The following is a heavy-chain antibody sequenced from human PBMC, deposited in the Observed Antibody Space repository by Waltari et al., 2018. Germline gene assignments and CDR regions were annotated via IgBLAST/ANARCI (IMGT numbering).Heavy chain of an antibody. CDR3: ARGSLVIAMMRPNWFDP. J-gene: IGHJ5*02. Sequence: QVQLQQWGAGLLKPSETLSLTCAVYGGSFSGYYWSWIRKPHGKGLEWIGEINHSGSTNYNPSLKSRVTISVDTSKNQFSLKLSSVTAADTAVYYCARGSLVIAMMRPNWFDPWGQGTLVTVSS. CDR2: INHSGST. V-gene: IGHV4-34*01. D-gene: IGHD2-21*01. CDR1: GGSFSGYY.